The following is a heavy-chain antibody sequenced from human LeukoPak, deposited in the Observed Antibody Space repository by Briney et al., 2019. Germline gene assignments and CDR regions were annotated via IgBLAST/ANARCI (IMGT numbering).Heavy chain of an antibody. D-gene: IGHD4-23*01. CDR1: GGSVSGDF. CDR2: VYDSGTT. CDR3: ARHIFGGNPPWLHP. V-gene: IGHV4-59*08. Sequence: PSETLSLTCTVSGGSVSGDFWSWIRQSPGKGLEWIGYVYDSGTTKYNPSLKSRVTMAQDTSKNQFSLKLTSVTAADTAVYYCARHIFGGNPPWLHPWGQGTLVIVSS. J-gene: IGHJ5*02.